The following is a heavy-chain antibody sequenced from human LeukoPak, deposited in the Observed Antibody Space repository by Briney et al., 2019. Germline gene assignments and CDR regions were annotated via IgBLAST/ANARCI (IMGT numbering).Heavy chain of an antibody. Sequence: SVKVSCKASGGTFSSYAISWVRQAPGQGLEWMGGIIPIFGTANYAQKFQGRVTITADESTSTAYMELSSLRAEDTAVYYCAKDHRQWRFFDYWGQGTLVTVSS. J-gene: IGHJ4*02. CDR1: GGTFSSYA. V-gene: IGHV1-69*13. D-gene: IGHD6-19*01. CDR3: AKDHRQWRFFDY. CDR2: IIPIFGTA.